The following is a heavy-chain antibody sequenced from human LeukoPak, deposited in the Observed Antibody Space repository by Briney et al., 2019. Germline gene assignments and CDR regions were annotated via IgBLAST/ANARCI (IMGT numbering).Heavy chain of an antibody. CDR2: ISSSSSYI. V-gene: IGHV3-21*01. J-gene: IGHJ3*02. D-gene: IGHD1-26*01. CDR1: GFSVSNNY. Sequence: PGGSLRLSCVVSGFSVSNNYASWVRQAPGKGLEWVSSISSSSSYIYYADSVKGRFTISRDNAKNSLYLQMNSLRAEDTAVYYCAREKGSYLNAFDIWGQGTMVTVSS. CDR3: AREKGSYLNAFDI.